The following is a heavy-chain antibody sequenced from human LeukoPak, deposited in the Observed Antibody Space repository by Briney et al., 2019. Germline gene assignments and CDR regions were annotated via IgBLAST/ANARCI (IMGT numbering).Heavy chain of an antibody. D-gene: IGHD1-7*01. Sequence: PSETLSLTCTVSGASISSYYWSWIRHPPGKGLEWIGYMYYSGSTNYNPSLKSRVTISVDTSKNQFSLKLSSVTAADTAVYYCAREGLTGTTDYWGQGTLVTVSS. CDR3: AREGLTGTTDY. CDR2: MYYSGST. CDR1: GASISSYY. V-gene: IGHV4-59*01. J-gene: IGHJ4*02.